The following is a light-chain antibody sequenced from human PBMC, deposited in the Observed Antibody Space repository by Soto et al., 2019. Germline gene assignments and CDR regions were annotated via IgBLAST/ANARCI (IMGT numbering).Light chain of an antibody. CDR1: QSVSNNY. CDR3: QQYGSSGT. J-gene: IGKJ1*01. Sequence: EIVLTQSPVTLSLSPCEIATLSCRASQSVSNNYLAWYQQKPGQAPRLLIYGASNRATGIPDRFSGSGFGTDFTLTISRLEPEDFAVYYCQQYGSSGTFGQGTKVDIK. CDR2: GAS. V-gene: IGKV3-20*01.